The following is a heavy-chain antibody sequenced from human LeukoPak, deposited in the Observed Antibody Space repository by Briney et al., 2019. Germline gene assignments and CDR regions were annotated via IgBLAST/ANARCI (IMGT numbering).Heavy chain of an antibody. CDR2: INNDGSGK. CDR3: ARDDGDV. V-gene: IGHV3-7*03. J-gene: IGHJ6*04. CDR1: GFTFSNYW. Sequence: TGGSLRLSCTFSGFTFSNYWMKWVRQAPGKGLKWVASINNDGSGKYSVDSVKDRVTISRDNAKNSLDLQINSLTVEDTAIYYCARDDGDVWGKGTTVTVSS.